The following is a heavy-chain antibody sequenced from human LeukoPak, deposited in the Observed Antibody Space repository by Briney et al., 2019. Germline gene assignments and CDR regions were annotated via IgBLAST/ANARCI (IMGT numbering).Heavy chain of an antibody. CDR3: AKDRYGGNSGYFQH. CDR1: GFTFDDYA. J-gene: IGHJ1*01. D-gene: IGHD4-23*01. Sequence: PGGSLRLSCAAYGFTFDDYAMHWVRHAPGKGLEWVSGISWNSGSIGYADSVKGRFTISRDNAKNSLYLQMNSLRAEETALYYCAKDRYGGNSGYFQHWGQGTLVTVSS. V-gene: IGHV3-9*01. CDR2: ISWNSGSI.